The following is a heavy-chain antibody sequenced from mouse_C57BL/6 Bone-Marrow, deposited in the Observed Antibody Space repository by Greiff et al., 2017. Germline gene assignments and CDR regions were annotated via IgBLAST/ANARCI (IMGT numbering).Heavy chain of an antibody. Sequence: QVQLKQPGAELVMPGASVKLSCKASGYTFTSYWMHWVKQRPGQGLEWIGEIDPSDSYTNYNQKFKGKSTLTVDKSSSTAYMQLSSLTSEDSAVYYCAREPYYYGSSYDYWGQGTTLTVSS. V-gene: IGHV1-69*01. CDR3: AREPYYYGSSYDY. CDR2: IDPSDSYT. J-gene: IGHJ2*01. CDR1: GYTFTSYW. D-gene: IGHD1-1*01.